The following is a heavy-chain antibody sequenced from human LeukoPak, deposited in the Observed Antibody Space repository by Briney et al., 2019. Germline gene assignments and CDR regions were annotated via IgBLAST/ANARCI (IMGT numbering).Heavy chain of an antibody. Sequence: SETLSLTCTVSGGSISSYYWSWVRQPPGKGLEWIGYIYYSGSTNYNPSLKSRVTISVDTSKNQFSLKLSSVTAADTAVYYCARVGGGYGPRYYYYYYMDVWGKGTTVTVSS. V-gene: IGHV4-59*01. CDR3: ARVGGGYGPRYYYYYYMDV. J-gene: IGHJ6*03. D-gene: IGHD3-16*01. CDR2: IYYSGST. CDR1: GGSISSYY.